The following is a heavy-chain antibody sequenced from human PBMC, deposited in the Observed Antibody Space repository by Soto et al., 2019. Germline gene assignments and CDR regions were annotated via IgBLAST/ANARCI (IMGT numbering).Heavy chain of an antibody. CDR3: ARHGDVDTAMAPYRYYFDY. J-gene: IGHJ4*02. D-gene: IGHD5-18*01. Sequence: SETLSLTCTVSGRSISSYYWSWIRQPPGKGLEWIGYIYYSGSTNYNPSLKSRVTISVDTSKNQFSLKLSSVTAADTAVYYCARHGDVDTAMAPYRYYFDYWGQGTLVTVSS. CDR1: GRSISSYY. V-gene: IGHV4-59*08. CDR2: IYYSGST.